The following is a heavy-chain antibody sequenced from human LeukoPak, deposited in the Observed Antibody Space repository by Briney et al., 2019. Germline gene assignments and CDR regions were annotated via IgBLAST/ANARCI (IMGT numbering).Heavy chain of an antibody. CDR3: ARGWSILRGGDWFDP. CDR2: IHHSGTT. J-gene: IGHJ5*02. D-gene: IGHD3-3*02. V-gene: IGHV4-38-2*02. Sequence: SETLSLTCTVSGYSISSGDYWGWIRQPPGKGLEWIASIHHSGTTYYTPSLKSRGSISVDPSKNQLSLSLSSVTAADTAVYYCARGWSILRGGDWFDPRGQGTLVTVSS. CDR1: GYSISSGDY.